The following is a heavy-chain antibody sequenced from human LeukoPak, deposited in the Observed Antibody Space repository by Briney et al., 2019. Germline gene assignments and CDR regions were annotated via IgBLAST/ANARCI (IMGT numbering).Heavy chain of an antibody. CDR1: GFTFGGYG. CDR2: IAYDGSRA. D-gene: IGHD1-14*01. J-gene: IGHJ4*02. CDR3: TRYNNDHFDY. Sequence: GGSLRLSCAGSGFTFGGYGMHWFRQTPGKGLEWVAVIAYDGSRAFYADSVKGRFTISRDNSKNTTSVQMDDLGAEDTAVYYCTRYNNDHFDYWGQGTLVTVSS. V-gene: IGHV3-33*01.